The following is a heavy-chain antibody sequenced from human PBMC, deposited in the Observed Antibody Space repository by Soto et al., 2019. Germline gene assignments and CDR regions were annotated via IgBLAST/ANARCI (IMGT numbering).Heavy chain of an antibody. CDR3: ARDPGIAVAGEAY. CDR1: GGTFSSYA. D-gene: IGHD6-19*01. V-gene: IGHV1-46*03. Sequence: ASVKVSCKASGGTFSSYAISWVRQAPGQGLEWMGIINPSGGSTSYAQKFQGRVTMTRDTSTSTVYMELSSLRSEDTAVYYCARDPGIAVAGEAYWGQGTLVTVSS. J-gene: IGHJ4*02. CDR2: INPSGGST.